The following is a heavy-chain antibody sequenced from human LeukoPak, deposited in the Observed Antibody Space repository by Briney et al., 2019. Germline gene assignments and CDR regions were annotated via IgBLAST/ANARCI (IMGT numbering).Heavy chain of an antibody. CDR2: IYHSGST. CDR1: GGSISSGGYS. V-gene: IGHV4-30-2*01. J-gene: IGHJ4*02. Sequence: SETLSLTCAVSGGSISSGGYSWSWIRQPPGMGLEWIGYIYHSGSTYYNPSLKRRVTISVDTSKNQFSLKLSSVTAADTAVYYCARDPDDYGDYSSDYWGQGTLVTVSS. D-gene: IGHD4-17*01. CDR3: ARDPDDYGDYSSDY.